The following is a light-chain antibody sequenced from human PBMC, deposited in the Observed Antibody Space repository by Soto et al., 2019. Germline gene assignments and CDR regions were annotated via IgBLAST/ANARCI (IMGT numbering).Light chain of an antibody. Sequence: ETVLTQSPGTLSLSPGERATLSCRASQSVSSGYLAWYQQKPGQAPRLLIYVASSRATGIPDRFSGSGSGTDFTITISRLEPEDFAVYYCQQYGSSPLITFGQGTRLEIK. CDR2: VAS. V-gene: IGKV3-20*01. CDR1: QSVSSGY. CDR3: QQYGSSPLIT. J-gene: IGKJ5*01.